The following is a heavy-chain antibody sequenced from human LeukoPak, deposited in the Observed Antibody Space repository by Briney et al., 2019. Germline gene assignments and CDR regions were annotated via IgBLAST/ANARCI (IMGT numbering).Heavy chain of an antibody. V-gene: IGHV4-61*02. CDR3: ARADVLLWFGELSTQYPRDAFDI. Sequence: SETLSLTCTVSGGSISSGSYYWSWIRQPAGKGLEWIGRIYTSGSTNYNPSLKSRVTISVDTSKNRFSLKLSSVTAADTAVYYCARADVLLWFGELSTQYPRDAFDIWGQGTMVTVSS. D-gene: IGHD3-10*01. CDR1: GGSISSGSYY. CDR2: IYTSGST. J-gene: IGHJ3*02.